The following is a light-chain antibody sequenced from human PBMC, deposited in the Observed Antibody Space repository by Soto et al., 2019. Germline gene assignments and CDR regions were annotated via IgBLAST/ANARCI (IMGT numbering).Light chain of an antibody. J-gene: IGKJ1*01. CDR3: QQYNSYPRT. CDR2: DAS. Sequence: DIQMTQSPSSLSASIGDRVIITCRASQSISNYLNWYQQKPGKAPKLLIYDASSLESGVPSRFSGSGSGTEFTLTISSLQPDDFATYYCQQYNSYPRTFGQGTKVDIK. V-gene: IGKV1-5*01. CDR1: QSISNY.